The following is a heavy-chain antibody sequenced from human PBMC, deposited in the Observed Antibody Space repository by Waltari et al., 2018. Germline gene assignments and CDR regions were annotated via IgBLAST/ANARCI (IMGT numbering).Heavy chain of an antibody. CDR1: GASTGVYS. J-gene: IGHJ4*02. CDR3: ATDVLAAADVTFFDH. D-gene: IGHD6-13*01. CDR2: IYYNGET. V-gene: IGHV4-59*01. Sequence: VQLQESGPGLVKTSGPLSLTCSVTGASTGVYSWSWLRQSPGTGLEWIGYIYYNGETTYNPSLKGRVTMSQDTSKRQFSLTLNSVTAADTAVYYCATDVLAAADVTFFDHWGQGIRVSVSS.